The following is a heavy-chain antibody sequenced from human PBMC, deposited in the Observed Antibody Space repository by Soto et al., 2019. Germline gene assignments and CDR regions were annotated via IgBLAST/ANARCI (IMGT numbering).Heavy chain of an antibody. CDR1: GLSLSTSGVG. V-gene: IGHV2-5*01. CDR3: ARGYSRNWFDP. J-gene: IGHJ5*02. Sequence: QITLKESGPPLVKPTETLTLTCTFSGLSLSTSGVGVGWIRQPPGKALEWLALIYWSDDKRDSPSLKSSVTITKDTHNRRGVLTMAIMDPVDTATYYCARGYSRNWFDPWGQGTLVAVSS. CDR2: IYWSDDK. D-gene: IGHD3-16*02.